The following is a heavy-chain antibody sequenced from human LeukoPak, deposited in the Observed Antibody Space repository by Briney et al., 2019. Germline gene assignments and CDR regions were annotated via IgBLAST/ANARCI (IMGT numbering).Heavy chain of an antibody. CDR1: GYTFTDYY. J-gene: IGHJ5*02. V-gene: IGHV1-2*02. CDR3: ATAGHMITFGGVIVKQRAWFDP. D-gene: IGHD3-16*02. CDR2: INPNSGGT. Sequence: GASVTVSCKASGYTFTDYYMHWVRQAPGQGLEWMGWINPNSGGTNYAQKFQGRVTMNRDTSINTAYMELSSLRSEDTAVYYCATAGHMITFGGVIVKQRAWFDPWGQGTLVTVSS.